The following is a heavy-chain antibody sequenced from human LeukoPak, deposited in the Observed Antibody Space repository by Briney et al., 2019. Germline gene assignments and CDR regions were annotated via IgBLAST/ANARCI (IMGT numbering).Heavy chain of an antibody. CDR3: ARDSLIDSSSSSSFWFDP. CDR1: GGTFSSYA. J-gene: IGHJ5*02. V-gene: IGHV1-69*05. D-gene: IGHD6-6*01. Sequence: SVKVSCKASGGTFSSYAISWVRQAPGQGHEWMGGIIPIFGTANYAQKFQGRVTITTDESTSTAYMELSSLRSEDTAVYYCARDSLIDSSSSSSFWFDPWGQGTLVAVSS. CDR2: IIPIFGTA.